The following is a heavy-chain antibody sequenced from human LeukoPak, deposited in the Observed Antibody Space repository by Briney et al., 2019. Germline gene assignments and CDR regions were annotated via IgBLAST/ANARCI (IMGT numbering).Heavy chain of an antibody. CDR1: GFTFNSYE. J-gene: IGHJ6*03. Sequence: PGGSLRLSCAASGFTFNSYEMNWVRQAPGKVLEWVSSISSSSSYIYYADSVKGRFTISRDNAKNSLYLQMNSLRAEDTAVYYCASGRYYDSWSAIPNSYMDVWGKGTTFTVSS. V-gene: IGHV3-21*01. D-gene: IGHD3-3*01. CDR2: ISSSSSYI. CDR3: ASGRYYDSWSAIPNSYMDV.